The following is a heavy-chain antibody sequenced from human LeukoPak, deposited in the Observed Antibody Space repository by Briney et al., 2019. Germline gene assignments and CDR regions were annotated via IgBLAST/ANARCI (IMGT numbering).Heavy chain of an antibody. CDR2: IYHSGST. CDR1: GYSISSGYF. D-gene: IGHD6-19*01. CDR3: ARTLYSSGWCPFDY. V-gene: IGHV4-38-2*02. J-gene: IGHJ4*02. Sequence: SETLSLTCTVSGYSISSGYFWGWVRHPPGKGLEWIGNIYHSGSTYYNPSLKSRVTISVDTSKNQFSLKLSSVTAADTAVYYCARTLYSSGWCPFDYWGQGALVTVSS.